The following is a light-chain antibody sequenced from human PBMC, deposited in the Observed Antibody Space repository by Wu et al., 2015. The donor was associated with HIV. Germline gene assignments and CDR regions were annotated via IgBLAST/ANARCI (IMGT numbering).Light chain of an antibody. CDR1: QSIGSS. CDR3: QQRFNWPLI. Sequence: EIVLTQSPATLSLSPGERATLSCRASQSIGSSLAWYQQKPGQAPRLLIYDASDTATGISARFSGSGSGTDFTLTISSLEPEDFAIYYCQQRFNWPLIFGQGTRLE. J-gene: IGKJ5*01. CDR2: DAS. V-gene: IGKV3-11*01.